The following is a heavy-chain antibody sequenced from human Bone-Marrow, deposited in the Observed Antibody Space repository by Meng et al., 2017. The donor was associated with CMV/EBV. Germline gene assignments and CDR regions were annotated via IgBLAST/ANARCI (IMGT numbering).Heavy chain of an antibody. CDR1: GFTFSSYS. Sequence: GESLKISCAASGFTFSSYSMNWVRQAPGKGLEWVPSISSSSSYIYYADSVKGRFTISRDNAKNSLYLQMNSLRAEDTAVYYYASLWDAFDIWGQGTMVTVSS. CDR3: ASLWDAFDI. V-gene: IGHV3-21*01. CDR2: ISSSSSYI. D-gene: IGHD2-21*01. J-gene: IGHJ3*02.